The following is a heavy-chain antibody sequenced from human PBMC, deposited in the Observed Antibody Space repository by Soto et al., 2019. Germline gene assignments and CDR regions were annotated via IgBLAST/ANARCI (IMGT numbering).Heavy chain of an antibody. Sequence: SETLSLTCAVSGGSISSDDFSWSWIRQPPGKGLECIGYIYHTGSTYYNPSLESRVTMSVDRSKNQFSLNLSSVTAADTAVYYCARGAGYCSSTTCYGGTNWFDPWGQGTLVTVSS. V-gene: IGHV4-30-2*01. CDR3: ARGAGYCSSTTCYGGTNWFDP. CDR1: GGSISSDDFS. J-gene: IGHJ5*02. D-gene: IGHD2-2*01. CDR2: IYHTGST.